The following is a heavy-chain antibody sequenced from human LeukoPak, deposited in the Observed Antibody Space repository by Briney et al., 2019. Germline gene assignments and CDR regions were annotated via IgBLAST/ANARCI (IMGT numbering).Heavy chain of an antibody. CDR2: IYNSGST. J-gene: IGHJ4*02. V-gene: IGHV4-39*07. CDR3: ARVSASGSFFDY. D-gene: IGHD3-10*01. Sequence: SETLSLTCTVSGGSISSSNYYWGWIRQPPGTGLEWIGNIYNSGSTYYNPSFKSRVTMLIDRSKNQFSLRVTSVAAADTAVYYCARVSASGSFFDYWGQGTLVTVSS. CDR1: GGSISSSNYY.